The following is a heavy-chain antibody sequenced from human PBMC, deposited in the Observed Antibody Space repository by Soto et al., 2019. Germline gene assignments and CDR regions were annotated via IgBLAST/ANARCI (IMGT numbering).Heavy chain of an antibody. J-gene: IGHJ6*02. CDR2: ISSGSNYI. CDR3: SRTSITVGFGMDV. Sequence: EMQLVGFGGGLAKPGGPRGPSGSAPGFPFNTSGLIWVRRAPGKGLEGVSSISSGSNYIYYRDPVKGRFTISRDNGKTSLFLQMNSLRVEDTAIYYCSRTSITVGFGMDVWGQGTTVTVSS. V-gene: IGHV3-21*01. CDR1: GFPFNTSG. D-gene: IGHD4-4*01.